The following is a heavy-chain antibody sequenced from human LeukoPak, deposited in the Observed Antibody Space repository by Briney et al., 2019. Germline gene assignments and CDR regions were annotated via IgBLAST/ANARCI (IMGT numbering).Heavy chain of an antibody. D-gene: IGHD3-22*01. CDR3: ARGKINYYDSSGYSGFDY. CDR1: GYTFTSNY. CDR2: INPSGGST. V-gene: IGHV1-46*01. J-gene: IGHJ4*02. Sequence: ASVKVSCKAFGYTFTSNYMHWVRQAPGQGLEWMGIINPSGGSTSYAQKFQGRVTMTRDMSTSTVYMELSSLRSEDTAVYYCARGKINYYDSSGYSGFDYWGQGTLVTVSS.